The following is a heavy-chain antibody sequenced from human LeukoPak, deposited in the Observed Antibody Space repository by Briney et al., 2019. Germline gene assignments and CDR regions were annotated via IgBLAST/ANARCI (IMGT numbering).Heavy chain of an antibody. D-gene: IGHD2-2*01. CDR2: MNPNSGNT. CDR3: ARGPAKRYCSSTSCYGFDY. Sequence: ASVKVSCKASGYTFTSYDINWVRQAPGQGLEWMGWMNPNSGNTVYAQKFQGRVTITRNTSISTAYMELSSLRSEDTAVYYCARGPAKRYCSSTSCYGFDYWGQGTLVTVSS. CDR1: GYTFTSYD. V-gene: IGHV1-8*03. J-gene: IGHJ4*02.